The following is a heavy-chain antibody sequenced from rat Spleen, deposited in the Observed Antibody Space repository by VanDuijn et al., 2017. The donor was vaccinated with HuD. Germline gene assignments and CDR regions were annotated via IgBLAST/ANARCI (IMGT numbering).Heavy chain of an antibody. CDR2: ITNASGRT. Sequence: EVQLVESGGGLVQPGRSLKLSCLASGFTFNDYWMTWIRQAPGKGLEWVASITNASGRTYYPDSVKGRFTISRDTAQNTLYLQMNSPTSEDTATYYCTRGNYGYYYFDYWGQGVMVTVSS. J-gene: IGHJ2*01. D-gene: IGHD1-7*01. V-gene: IGHV5-31*01. CDR3: TRGNYGYYYFDY. CDR1: GFTFNDYW.